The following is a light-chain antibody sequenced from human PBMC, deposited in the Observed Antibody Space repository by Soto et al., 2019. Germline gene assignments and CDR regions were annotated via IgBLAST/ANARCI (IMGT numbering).Light chain of an antibody. CDR3: QQYGSPPPTS. J-gene: IGKJ5*01. V-gene: IGKV3-20*01. CDR1: QSVRSNY. Sequence: EIVLTQSPGTLSLSPGERATLSCRASQSVRSNYLAWYQQKPGQALTLLIYDASRRATGIPDRFSGSGSVTDCTLTISLLETEDFAVYYCQQYGSPPPTSSGQGTRLEIK. CDR2: DAS.